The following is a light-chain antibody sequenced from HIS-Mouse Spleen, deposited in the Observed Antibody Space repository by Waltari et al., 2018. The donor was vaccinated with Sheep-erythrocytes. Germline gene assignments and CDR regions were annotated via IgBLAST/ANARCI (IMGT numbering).Light chain of an antibody. V-gene: IGLV2-18*01. Sequence: QSALTQPPSVSGSPGQSVTISCTGTSSDVGSYNRVSWYQQPPGTAPKLRIYEVSNRPEGVPDRFSGSKSGNTASLTISGLQAEDEADYYCSLYTSSSTLVFGGGTKLTVL. CDR3: SLYTSSSTLV. J-gene: IGLJ2*01. CDR2: EVS. CDR1: SSDVGSYNR.